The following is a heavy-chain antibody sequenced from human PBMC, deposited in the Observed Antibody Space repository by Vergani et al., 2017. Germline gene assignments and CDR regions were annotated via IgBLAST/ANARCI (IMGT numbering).Heavy chain of an antibody. CDR3: ARESSSYSSSGVG. CDR2: IKQDGSEK. V-gene: IGHV3-7*03. Sequence: EVQLVESGGGLVQPGGSLRLSCAASGFTFSSYWMSWVRQAPGKGLEWVANIKQDGSEKYYVDSVKGRFTISRDNAKNSLYLQMNSLRAEDTAVYYCARESSSYSSSGVGWGQGTLVTVSS. J-gene: IGHJ4*02. CDR1: GFTFSSYW. D-gene: IGHD6-13*01.